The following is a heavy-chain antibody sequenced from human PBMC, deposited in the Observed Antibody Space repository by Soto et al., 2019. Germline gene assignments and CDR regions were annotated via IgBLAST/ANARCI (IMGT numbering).Heavy chain of an antibody. J-gene: IGHJ6*04. V-gene: IGHV3-30*03. D-gene: IGHD6-25*01. CDR2: ISYDGSNK. Sequence: PGGSLRLSCAASGFTFSSYGMHWVRQAPGKGLEWVAVISYDGSNKYYADSVKGRFTISRDNSKNTLYLQMNSLRAEDTAVYYCASYVWSSGVYDMDVCGKETMVTVSS. CDR1: GFTFSSYG. CDR3: ASYVWSSGVYDMDV.